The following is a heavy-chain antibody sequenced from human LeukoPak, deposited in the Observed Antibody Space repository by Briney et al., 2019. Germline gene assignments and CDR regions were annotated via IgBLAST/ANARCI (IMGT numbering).Heavy chain of an antibody. Sequence: ASVKVSCKASGYTFTRYGISWVRQAPGQGLEWMGWISAYNGNTNYAQKLQGRVTMTTDTSTSTAYMELRSLRSDDTAVYYCARDLVPYSSGWYYFDYWGQGTLVTVSS. D-gene: IGHD6-19*01. V-gene: IGHV1-18*01. CDR2: ISAYNGNT. CDR3: ARDLVPYSSGWYYFDY. J-gene: IGHJ4*02. CDR1: GYTFTRYG.